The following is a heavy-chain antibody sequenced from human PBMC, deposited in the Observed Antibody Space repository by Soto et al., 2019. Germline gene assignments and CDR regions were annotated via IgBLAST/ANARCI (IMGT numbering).Heavy chain of an antibody. CDR3: ARVVLTPVTTTKYYYYYGMDV. J-gene: IGHJ6*02. CDR2: IWYDGSNK. V-gene: IGHV3-33*01. D-gene: IGHD4-4*01. CDR1: GFTFSSYG. Sequence: GGSLRLSCAASGFTFSSYGMHRVRQAPGKGLERVAVIWYDGSNKYYVDSVKGRFTISRDNAKNSLYLQMNSLRAEDTAVYYCARVVLTPVTTTKYYYYYGMDVWGQGTTVTVSS.